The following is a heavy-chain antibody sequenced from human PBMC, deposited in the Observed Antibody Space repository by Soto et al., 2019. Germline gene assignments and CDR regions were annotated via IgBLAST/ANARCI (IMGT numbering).Heavy chain of an antibody. Sequence: QVLLVQSSAEVKKPGSSVKVSCKASGGTFTSTAFRWVRQAPGQGLEWMGGIIAVLGTPNSAQKFQARLTLTADASTTPVYMPLSRLRSDDTAVYYCASSAGLDPLLNYYGLNVWRQGTTVTVSS. CDR1: GGTFTSTA. V-gene: IGHV1-69*01. CDR2: IIAVLGTP. D-gene: IGHD6-13*01. J-gene: IGHJ6*02. CDR3: ASSAGLDPLLNYYGLNV.